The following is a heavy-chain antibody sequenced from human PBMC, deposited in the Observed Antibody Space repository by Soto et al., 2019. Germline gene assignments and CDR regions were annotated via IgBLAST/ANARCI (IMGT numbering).Heavy chain of an antibody. J-gene: IGHJ6*02. CDR2: IYYSGST. V-gene: IGHV4-61*01. D-gene: IGHD2-15*01. CDR3: AREGVVAATGYYYYGMDV. CDR1: GGSVSSGSYY. Sequence: LSRTCTVSGGSVSSGSYYWSWIRQPPGKGLEWIGYIYYSGSTNYNPSLKGRVTISVDTSKNQFSLKLSSVTAADTAVYYCAREGVVAATGYYYYGMDVWGQGTTVTVSS.